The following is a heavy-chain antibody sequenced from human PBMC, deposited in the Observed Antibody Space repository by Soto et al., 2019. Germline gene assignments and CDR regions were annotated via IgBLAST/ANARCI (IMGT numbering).Heavy chain of an antibody. CDR3: AKDSVEQLDAFDI. V-gene: IGHV3-23*01. D-gene: IGHD6-6*01. Sequence: GGSLRLSCAASGFTFSSYARSWVRQAPGKGLEWVSAISGSGGSTYYADSVKGRFTISRDNSKNTLYLQMNSLRAEDTAVYYCAKDSVEQLDAFDIWGQGTMVTVSS. J-gene: IGHJ3*02. CDR2: ISGSGGST. CDR1: GFTFSSYA.